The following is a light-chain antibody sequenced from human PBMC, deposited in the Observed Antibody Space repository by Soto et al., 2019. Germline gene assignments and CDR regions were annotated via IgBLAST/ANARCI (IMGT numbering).Light chain of an antibody. V-gene: IGKV3-20*01. CDR1: QAVASRD. CDR2: GAS. CDR3: QQYNNWPQLT. Sequence: EIVLTQSPGTLSLSPGERATLSCRASQAVASRDLAWYQQKSGQAPRLLIYGASSRAIHTPDRFSGSGSGTDFTLTISGLEPEDFAVYYCQQYNNWPQLTFGGGTKVEIK. J-gene: IGKJ4*01.